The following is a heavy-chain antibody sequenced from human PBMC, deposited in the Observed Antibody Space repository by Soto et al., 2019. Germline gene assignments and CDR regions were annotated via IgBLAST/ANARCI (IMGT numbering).Heavy chain of an antibody. CDR2: IYPGDSDT. CDR1: GYSFTSYW. CDR3: ATGRYCSSTSCWTGYYYYGMDV. D-gene: IGHD2-2*01. V-gene: IGHV5-51*01. J-gene: IGHJ6*02. Sequence: GEPLKISCKGSGYSFTSYWIGWVRQMPGKGLEWMGIIYPGDSDTRYSPSFQGQVTISADKSISTAYLQWSSLKASDTAMYYCATGRYCSSTSCWTGYYYYGMDVWGQGTTVTVSS.